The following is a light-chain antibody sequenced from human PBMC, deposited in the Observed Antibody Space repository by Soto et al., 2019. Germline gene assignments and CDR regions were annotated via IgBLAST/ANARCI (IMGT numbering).Light chain of an antibody. Sequence: QSVLPQTPSVSGTPGQTVTISCSGSSSNIGTNSVNWYQQLPETAPKLLIYSNNQRPSGVPDRFSGSKSGTSASLAISGLQSEDEADYYCTAWDDNLSLVVFGGGTKLTVL. CDR1: SSNIGTNS. J-gene: IGLJ2*01. CDR2: SNN. V-gene: IGLV1-44*01. CDR3: TAWDDNLSLVV.